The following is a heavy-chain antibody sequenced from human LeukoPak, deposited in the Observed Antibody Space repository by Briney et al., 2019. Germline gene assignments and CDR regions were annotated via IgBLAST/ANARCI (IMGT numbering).Heavy chain of an antibody. CDR3: ARLPSPGWFDP. Sequence: SETLSLTCTVSGGSISSSSYYWGWIRQPPGKGLEWIGSFYYSGSTYYNPSLKSRVTISVDTSKNQFSLKLSSVTAADTAVYYCARLPSPGWFDPWGQGTLVTVSS. CDR2: FYYSGST. J-gene: IGHJ5*02. V-gene: IGHV4-39*07. CDR1: GGSISSSSYY.